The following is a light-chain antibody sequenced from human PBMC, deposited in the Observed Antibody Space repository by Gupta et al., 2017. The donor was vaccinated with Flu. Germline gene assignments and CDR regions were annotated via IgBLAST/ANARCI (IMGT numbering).Light chain of an antibody. J-gene: IGLJ3*02. CDR3: SVSTTSSTLLV. CDR1: KY. Sequence: KYVSWYQKQPGQAPILMIYDDTNRPSGVPERFSGSKSGNTATLTINRVQAEDEADYYCSVSTTSSTLLVFGGGTKLTVL. V-gene: IGLV2-14*04. CDR2: DDT.